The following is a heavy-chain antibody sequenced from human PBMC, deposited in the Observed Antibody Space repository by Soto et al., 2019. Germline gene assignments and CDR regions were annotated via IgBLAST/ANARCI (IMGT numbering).Heavy chain of an antibody. D-gene: IGHD1-26*01. CDR1: GGSISSYY. CDR3: AADSGSGSQLGMDV. J-gene: IGHJ6*02. Sequence: PSETLSLTCTVSGGSISSYYWSWIRQPPGKGLEWIGYVYYSGSTNYNPSLKSRVTISVDTSKNQFSLKLSSVTAADTAVYYCAADSGSGSQLGMDVWGQGTTVTVSS. CDR2: VYYSGST. V-gene: IGHV4-59*08.